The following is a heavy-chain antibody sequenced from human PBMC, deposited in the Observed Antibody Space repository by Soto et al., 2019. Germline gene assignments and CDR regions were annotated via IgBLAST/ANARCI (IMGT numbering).Heavy chain of an antibody. CDR3: ARDRSFWSGYSFDP. CDR1: GGSISSYY. J-gene: IGHJ5*02. CDR2: IYYSGST. D-gene: IGHD3-3*01. Sequence: PSETLSLTCTVSGGSISSYYWSWIRQPPGKGLEWIGYIYYSGSTNYNPSLKSRVTISVDTSKNQFSLKLSSVTAADTAVYYCARDRSFWSGYSFDPWGQGTLVTVSS. V-gene: IGHV4-59*01.